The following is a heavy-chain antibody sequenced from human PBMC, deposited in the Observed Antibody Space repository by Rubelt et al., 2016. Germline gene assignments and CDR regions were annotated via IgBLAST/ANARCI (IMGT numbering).Heavy chain of an antibody. D-gene: IGHD1-26*01. CDR2: IDHSGNT. CDR3: ARHDTGSFLFDF. Sequence: SGPGLVKPSETLSLTCAVYGGSFSGYSWTWIRQPPGKGLEWLGEIDHSGNTDYIPSLKSRVSISVDTSKKQISLKMSSVTAAATAVYYCARHDTGSFLFDFWGQGTPVTVSS. CDR1: GGSFSGYS. V-gene: IGHV4-34*01. J-gene: IGHJ4*02.